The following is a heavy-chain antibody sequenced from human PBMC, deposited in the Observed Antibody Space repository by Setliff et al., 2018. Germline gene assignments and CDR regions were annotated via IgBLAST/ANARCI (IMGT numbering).Heavy chain of an antibody. J-gene: IGHJ6*03. CDR3: AREQWLDPPGYYYMDV. V-gene: IGHV4-59*12. CDR1: GGSIENYY. Sequence: SETLSLTCTVSGGSIENYYWSWIRQPAGKGLEWIGYIYYSGTTNYNPSLKSRATISLDTSKNQFSLKLNSVTAADMAVYYCAREQWLDPPGYYYMDVWAKGTTVTVSS. D-gene: IGHD6-19*01. CDR2: IYYSGTT.